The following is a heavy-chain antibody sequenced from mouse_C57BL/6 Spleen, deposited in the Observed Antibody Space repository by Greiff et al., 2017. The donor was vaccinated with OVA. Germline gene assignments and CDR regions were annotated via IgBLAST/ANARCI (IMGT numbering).Heavy chain of an antibody. CDR2: ISSGSSTI. Sequence: EVQRVESGGGLVKPGGSLKLSCAASGFTFSDYGMHWVRQAPEKGLEWVAYISSGSSTIYYADTVKGRFTISRDNAKNTLFLQMTSLRSEDTAMYYCAREDYNGSRDYAMDYWGQGTSVTVSS. CDR3: AREDYNGSRDYAMDY. D-gene: IGHD1-1*01. CDR1: GFTFSDYG. J-gene: IGHJ4*01. V-gene: IGHV5-17*01.